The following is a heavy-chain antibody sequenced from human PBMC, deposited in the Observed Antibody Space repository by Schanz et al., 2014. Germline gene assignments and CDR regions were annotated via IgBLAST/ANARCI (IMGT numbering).Heavy chain of an antibody. Sequence: QVQLVESGGGVVQPGTSLRLSCAASGFTFRGHAMHWVRQAPGQGLEWVAFIRYDGSNKYYADSVKGRFTISRDNSKNTLYLQMNSLRAEDTAVYYCAKVGLYYYGSGFDYWGQGTLVTVSS. CDR2: IRYDGSNK. D-gene: IGHD3-10*01. CDR3: AKVGLYYYGSGFDY. J-gene: IGHJ4*02. CDR1: GFTFRGHA. V-gene: IGHV3-30*02.